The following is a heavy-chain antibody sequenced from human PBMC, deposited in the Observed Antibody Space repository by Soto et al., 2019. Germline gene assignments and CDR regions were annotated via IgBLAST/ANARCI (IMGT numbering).Heavy chain of an antibody. CDR3: AKDLHIVVVTDFDY. J-gene: IGHJ4*02. Sequence: GGSLRLSCAASGFTFSSYAMSWVRQAPGKGLEWVSTISGSGGSTYYADSVKGRFTISRDNSKNTLYLQMNSLRAEDTAVYYCAKDLHIVVVTDFDYWGQGTMVTVSS. CDR1: GFTFSSYA. V-gene: IGHV3-23*01. D-gene: IGHD2-21*02. CDR2: ISGSGGST.